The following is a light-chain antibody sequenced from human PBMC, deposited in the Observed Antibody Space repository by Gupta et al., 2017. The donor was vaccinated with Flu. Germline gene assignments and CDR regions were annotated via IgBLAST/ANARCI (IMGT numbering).Light chain of an antibody. J-gene: IGKJ2*01. V-gene: IGKV3D-20*01. Sequence: EIVLTQSPATQSLSPGERATLSCGASQSGSSNFLAWYQQKPGLAPRLVIYDASSRATGIPDRFSGSGSGTDFTLTISRLETEDFAVYYCQQYGSSPPYTFGQGTKLEIK. CDR1: QSGSSNF. CDR2: DAS. CDR3: QQYGSSPPYT.